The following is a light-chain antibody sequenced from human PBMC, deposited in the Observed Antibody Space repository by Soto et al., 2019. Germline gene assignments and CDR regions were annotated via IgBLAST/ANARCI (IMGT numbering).Light chain of an antibody. Sequence: QSVLTQPASVSGSPGQSITISCTGTSSDVGSYNIVSCYQYNPGKAPKLIIYEDTKRPSGFSNRFSGSNSGYTASLTISGLQAEDEADFYFCSYAGGGTYVFGTGTKLTVL. CDR3: CSYAGGGTYV. V-gene: IGLV2-23*01. CDR1: SSDVGSYNI. J-gene: IGLJ1*01. CDR2: EDT.